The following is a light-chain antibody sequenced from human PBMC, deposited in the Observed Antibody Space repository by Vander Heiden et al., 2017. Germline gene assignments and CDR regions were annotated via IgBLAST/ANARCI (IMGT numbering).Light chain of an antibody. CDR1: SSNIGSNS. Sequence: QSVLTQPPSASGTPGQRVTISCSGGSSNIGSNSVSWYQQLPGTAPKLLIYMNIQRPSGVPDRFSGSKSGTSASLDISGLQSEDEADYYCAAWDDSLNGGVFGGGTKVTVL. V-gene: IGLV1-44*01. CDR2: MNI. CDR3: AAWDDSLNGGV. J-gene: IGLJ3*02.